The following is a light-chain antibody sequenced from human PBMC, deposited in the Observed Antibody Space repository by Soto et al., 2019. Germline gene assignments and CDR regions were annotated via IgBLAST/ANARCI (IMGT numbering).Light chain of an antibody. Sequence: QSALTQPASVSGSPGQSITISCTGTSSDVGGYEYVSWYQHHPGKAPKLMIYEVSNRPSGVSHRFSGSKSGNTASLTISGIQAEDEADYYCSSYTTANTYVFGTGTKLTVL. J-gene: IGLJ1*01. CDR2: EVS. CDR1: SSDVGGYEY. CDR3: SSYTTANTYV. V-gene: IGLV2-14*01.